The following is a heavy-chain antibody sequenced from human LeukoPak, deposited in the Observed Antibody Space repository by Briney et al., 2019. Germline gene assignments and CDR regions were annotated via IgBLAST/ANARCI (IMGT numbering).Heavy chain of an antibody. CDR1: GFTFSSYG. CDR2: ISYDGSNK. J-gene: IGHJ4*02. CDR3: AKDRYDSSEGWIDY. D-gene: IGHD3-22*01. V-gene: IGHV3-30*18. Sequence: GGSLRLSCAASGFTFSSYGMHWVRQAPGKGLEWVAVISYDGSNKYYADSVKGRFTISRDNSKNTLYLQMNSLRAEDTAVYYCAKDRYDSSEGWIDYWGQGTLVTVSS.